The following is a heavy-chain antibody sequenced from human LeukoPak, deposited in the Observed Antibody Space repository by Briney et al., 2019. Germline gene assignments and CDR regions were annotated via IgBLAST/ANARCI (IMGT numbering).Heavy chain of an antibody. D-gene: IGHD5-24*01. Sequence: PGRSLRLSCAASGFTFSSYGMHWVRQAPGKGLEWVAVISYDGSNKYYADSVKGRFTISRDNSKNTLYLQMSSLRVDDTAVYYCAKPKREYYYYYYMDVWGKGTMVTVSS. V-gene: IGHV3-30*18. J-gene: IGHJ6*03. CDR2: ISYDGSNK. CDR3: AKPKREYYYYYYMDV. CDR1: GFTFSSYG.